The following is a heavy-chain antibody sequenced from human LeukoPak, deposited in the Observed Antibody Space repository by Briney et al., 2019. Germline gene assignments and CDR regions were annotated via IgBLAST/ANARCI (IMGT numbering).Heavy chain of an antibody. D-gene: IGHD2-2*01. CDR1: GFTFITYP. CDR2: IGAGGIST. J-gene: IGHJ4*02. CDR3: AKYIVVDATRPFDY. V-gene: IGHV3-23*01. Sequence: GGSLRLSCGASGFTFITYPMTWVRQAPGKGLEWVSSIGAGGISTYYADSVKGRFVISIDNSKDTLCLQMSSLRDDDTAVYYCAKYIVVDATRPFDYWGQGTLVTVSS.